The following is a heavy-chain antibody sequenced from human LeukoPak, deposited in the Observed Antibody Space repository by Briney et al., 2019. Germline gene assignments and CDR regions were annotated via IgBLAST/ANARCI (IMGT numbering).Heavy chain of an antibody. V-gene: IGHV1-18*01. J-gene: IGHJ4*02. Sequence: ASVKVSCKASGYTFTNYGISWVRQAPGQGLEWMGWISAYNTNTEYAQKIQGRVALTTDTSPSTAYMELRSLRSDDTAVYYCARVVLDHYYDSSGYLGTLDYWGQGTLVTVSS. CDR1: GYTFTNYG. CDR3: ARVVLDHYYDSSGYLGTLDY. CDR2: ISAYNTNT. D-gene: IGHD3-22*01.